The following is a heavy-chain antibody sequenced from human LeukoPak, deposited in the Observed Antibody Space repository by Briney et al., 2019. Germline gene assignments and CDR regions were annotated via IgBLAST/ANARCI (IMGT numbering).Heavy chain of an antibody. J-gene: IGHJ3*02. CDR1: GFTFSSYS. V-gene: IGHV3-48*04. CDR2: ISSSSSTI. D-gene: IGHD6-13*01. CDR3: ARIAAASHDAFDI. Sequence: GGSLRLSCAASGFTFSSYSMNWVRQAPGKGLEWVSYISSSSSTIYYADSVKGRFTISRDNAKNSLYLQMNSLRAEDTAVYYCARIAAASHDAFDIWGQGTMVTVSS.